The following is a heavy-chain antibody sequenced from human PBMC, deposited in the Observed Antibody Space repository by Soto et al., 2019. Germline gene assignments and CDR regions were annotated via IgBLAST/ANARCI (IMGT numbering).Heavy chain of an antibody. V-gene: IGHV4-30-4*01. CDR3: ATTARVRSGYLDY. Sequence: SETLSLTCTVSGGSISSDDYYWSWIRQPPGKDLEWIGNIYYSGTTFYNPSLKSRVTLSVDTSKNQFSLKLSSVTAADTAVYYCATTARVRSGYLDYWGQGTLVTV. D-gene: IGHD3-22*01. CDR2: IYYSGTT. J-gene: IGHJ4*02. CDR1: GGSISSDDYY.